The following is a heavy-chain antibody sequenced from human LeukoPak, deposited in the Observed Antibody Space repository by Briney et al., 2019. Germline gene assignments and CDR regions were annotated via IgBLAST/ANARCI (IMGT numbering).Heavy chain of an antibody. CDR1: GFTFSSYA. D-gene: IGHD2-2*02. CDR2: ISYDGSNK. J-gene: IGHJ6*03. CDR3: ARGGQCSSTSCYRYYYYYYMDV. V-gene: IGHV3-30*04. Sequence: GGSLRLSCAASGFTFSSYAMHWVRQAPGKGLEWVAVISYDGSNKYYADSVKGRFTISRDNSKNTLYLQMNSLRAEDTAVYYCARGGQCSSTSCYRYYYYYYMDVWGKGTTVTVSS.